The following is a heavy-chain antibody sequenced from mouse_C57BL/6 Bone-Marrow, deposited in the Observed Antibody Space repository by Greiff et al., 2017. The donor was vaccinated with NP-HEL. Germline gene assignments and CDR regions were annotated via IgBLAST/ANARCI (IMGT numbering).Heavy chain of an antibody. Sequence: EVQLVESGGGLVKPGGSLKLSCAASGFTFSDYGMHWVRQAPEKGLEWVAYISSGSSTIYYADTVKGRFTISRDNAKNTLFLQMTSLRSEDTAMYDCATYGGAYWGQGTLVTVSA. CDR1: GFTFSDYG. V-gene: IGHV5-17*01. D-gene: IGHD1-1*01. CDR3: ATYGGAY. J-gene: IGHJ3*01. CDR2: ISSGSSTI.